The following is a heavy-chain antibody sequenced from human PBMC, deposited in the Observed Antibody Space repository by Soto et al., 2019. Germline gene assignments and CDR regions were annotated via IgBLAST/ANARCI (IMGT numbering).Heavy chain of an antibody. CDR3: ASGVQVVPAAMAYNYFDY. V-gene: IGHV4-34*01. D-gene: IGHD2-2*01. J-gene: IGHJ4*02. CDR1: GGSFSGYY. CDR2: INHSGST. Sequence: SETLSLTCAVYGGSFSGYYWSWIRQPPGKGLEWIGEINHSGSTNYNPSLKSRVTISVDTSKNQFSLKLSSVTAADTAVYYCASGVQVVPAAMAYNYFDYWGQGTLVTVSS.